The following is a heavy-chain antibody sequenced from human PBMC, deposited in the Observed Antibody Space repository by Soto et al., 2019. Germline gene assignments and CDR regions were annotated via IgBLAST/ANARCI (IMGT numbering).Heavy chain of an antibody. J-gene: IGHJ4*02. V-gene: IGHV1-3*05. D-gene: IGHD6-19*01. Sequence: QVQLVQSGAEEKKPGASVKVSCKASGYTFTGYAMHWVRQAPGQRLEWMGWINAGNGNTKYSQKLQGRDTITRDTSASTAYMELSSLRSEDTAVYYCARAVAVAADFDYWGQGTLVTVSS. CDR1: GYTFTGYA. CDR3: ARAVAVAADFDY. CDR2: INAGNGNT.